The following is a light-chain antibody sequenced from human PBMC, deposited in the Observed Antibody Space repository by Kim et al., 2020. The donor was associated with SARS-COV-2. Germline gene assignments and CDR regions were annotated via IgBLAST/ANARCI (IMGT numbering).Light chain of an antibody. CDR2: GAS. CDR1: QSVSSSY. J-gene: IGKJ3*01. V-gene: IGKV3-20*01. CDR3: QQYGSSLFT. Sequence: SPGERATLSCRASQSVSSSYLAWYQQKPGPAPRLLIYGASSRATGIPDRFSGSGSGTDFTLTISRLEPEDFAVYYCQQYGSSLFTFGPGTKVDIK.